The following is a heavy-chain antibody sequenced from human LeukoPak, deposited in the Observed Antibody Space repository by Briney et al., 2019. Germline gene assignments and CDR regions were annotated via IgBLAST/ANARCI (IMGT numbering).Heavy chain of an antibody. Sequence: SETLSLTCNVSGASINTYYWSWIRQSAGGGLEFIGRVYTSGSPDYNPSLKSRVIMSADTSKNQFSLKLRSVTAADTALYYCARDSGIVGAKGAFDIWGQGTMVTVSS. J-gene: IGHJ3*02. CDR1: GASINTYY. CDR2: VYTSGSP. V-gene: IGHV4-4*07. D-gene: IGHD1-26*01. CDR3: ARDSGIVGAKGAFDI.